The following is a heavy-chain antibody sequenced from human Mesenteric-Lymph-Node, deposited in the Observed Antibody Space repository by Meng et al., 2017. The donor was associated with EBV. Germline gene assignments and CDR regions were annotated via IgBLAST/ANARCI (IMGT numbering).Heavy chain of an antibody. V-gene: IGHV1-46*01. D-gene: IGHD2-2*01. CDR1: GYTFTSYY. J-gene: IGHJ4*02. CDR2: INPSGGST. Sequence: QVQLVESGAEVKKSWASVKVSCKASGYTFTSYYMHWVRQAPGQGLEWMGIINPSGGSTSYAQKFQGRVTMTRDTSTSTVYMELSSLRSEDTAVYYCARENCSSTSCYGYFDYWGQGTLVTVSS. CDR3: ARENCSSTSCYGYFDY.